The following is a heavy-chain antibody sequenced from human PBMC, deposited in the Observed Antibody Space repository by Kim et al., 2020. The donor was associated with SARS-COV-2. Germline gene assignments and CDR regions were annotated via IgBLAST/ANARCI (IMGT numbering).Heavy chain of an antibody. CDR1: GFTFDDYA. V-gene: IGHV3-9*01. J-gene: IGHJ5*02. Sequence: GGSLRLSCAASGFTFDDYAMHWVRQAPGKGLEWVSGISWNSGSIGYADSVKGRFTISRDNAKNSLYLQMNSLRAEDTALYYCAKDSNSYTGTGGGVNFDPWGQGTLVTVSS. D-gene: IGHD1-7*01. CDR3: AKDSNSYTGTGGGVNFDP. CDR2: ISWNSGSI.